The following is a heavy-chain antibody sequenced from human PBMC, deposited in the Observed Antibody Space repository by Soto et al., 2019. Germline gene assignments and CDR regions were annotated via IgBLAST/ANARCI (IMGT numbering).Heavy chain of an antibody. V-gene: IGHV5-51*01. Sequence: EVQLVQSGAEVKKPGESLKISCKGSGYSFTSYWIGWVRQMPGKGLEWMGIIYPGDSDTRYCPSFQGQVTISADKPISTAYLQWSSLKASDTAMYYCARHKLRGYSGYDYAFDIWGQGTMVTVSS. CDR3: ARHKLRGYSGYDYAFDI. D-gene: IGHD5-12*01. J-gene: IGHJ3*02. CDR1: GYSFTSYW. CDR2: IYPGDSDT.